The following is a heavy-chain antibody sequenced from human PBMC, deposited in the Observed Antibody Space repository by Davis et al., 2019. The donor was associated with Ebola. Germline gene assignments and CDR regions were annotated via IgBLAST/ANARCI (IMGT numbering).Heavy chain of an antibody. CDR1: GFTFSSYS. Sequence: GESLKPSCAASGFTFSSYSMNWVRQAPGKGLEWVSSISSSSSYIYYADSVKSRFTISRHNSKNTLYLQMNSLRAEDTAVYYCARSIVGAATEAFDIWGQGTMVTVSS. J-gene: IGHJ3*02. CDR2: ISSSSSYI. CDR3: ARSIVGAATEAFDI. D-gene: IGHD1-26*01. V-gene: IGHV3-21*01.